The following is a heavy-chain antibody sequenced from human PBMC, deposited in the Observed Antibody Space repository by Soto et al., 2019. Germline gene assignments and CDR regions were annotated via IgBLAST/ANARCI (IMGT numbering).Heavy chain of an antibody. J-gene: IGHJ2*01. CDR2: INAGNGNT. CDR3: ARGGSLYWYFDL. D-gene: IGHD1-26*01. Sequence: QVQLVQSGAEVKKPGASVKVSCKASGYTFTSYAMHWVRQAPGQRLEWMGWINAGNGNTKYSLKFQGRVTITRDTSASTAYMALSSLRFEDTAVYYCARGGSLYWYFDLWGRGTLVTVSS. V-gene: IGHV1-3*01. CDR1: GYTFTSYA.